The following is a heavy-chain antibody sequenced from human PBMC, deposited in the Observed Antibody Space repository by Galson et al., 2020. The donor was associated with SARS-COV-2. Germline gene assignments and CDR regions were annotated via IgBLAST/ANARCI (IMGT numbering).Heavy chain of an antibody. D-gene: IGHD1-7*01. CDR1: GFTFSSYG. V-gene: IGHV3-33*01. Sequence: GGSLRLSCAASGFTFSSYGMHWVRQAPGKGLEWVAVIWYDGSNKYYADSVKGRFTISRDNSKNTLYLQMNSLRAEDTAVYYCASGNWNYVWSAFDIWGQGTMVTVSS. CDR2: IWYDGSNK. CDR3: ASGNWNYVWSAFDI. J-gene: IGHJ3*02.